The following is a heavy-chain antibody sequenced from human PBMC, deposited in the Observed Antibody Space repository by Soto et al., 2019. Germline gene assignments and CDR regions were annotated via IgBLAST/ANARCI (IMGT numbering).Heavy chain of an antibody. V-gene: IGHV3-13*04. CDR1: GFTFSSYD. CDR2: ISTGGDA. CDR3: AREQDSFSLPWQELHY. D-gene: IGHD1-7*01. J-gene: IGHJ4*02. Sequence: EVQLVESGGGLVQPGGSLRLSCAASGFTFSSYDMHWVRQVTGKGLEWVSAISTGGDAFYSDSVKGRFTISRENARNSLYLQLNSLRAEDTAIYYCAREQDSFSLPWQELHYWGRGTLVTVSS.